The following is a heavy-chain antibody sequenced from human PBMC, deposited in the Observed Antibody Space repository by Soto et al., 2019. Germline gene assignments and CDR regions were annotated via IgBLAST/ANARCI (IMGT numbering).Heavy chain of an antibody. V-gene: IGHV3-23*01. D-gene: IGHD6-19*01. CDR1: GFTFNSKD. J-gene: IGHJ4*02. CDR3: AKDQDGWVGHYFDS. Sequence: GGSLRLSCVASGFTFNSKDMAWVRQAPGRGLEWVSTVTGSVTGTHYADSVKGRFTISRDNSRNTVYLQMNNLRAEDTAIYFCAKDQDGWVGHYFDSWGQGTLVTVSS. CDR2: VTGSVTGT.